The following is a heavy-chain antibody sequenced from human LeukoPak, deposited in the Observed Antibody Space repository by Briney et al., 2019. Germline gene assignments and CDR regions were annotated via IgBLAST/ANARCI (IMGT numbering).Heavy chain of an antibody. D-gene: IGHD2-15*01. J-gene: IGHJ3*02. CDR1: GHTFSNFG. Sequence: GASVKVSCKASGHTFSNFGIIWVRQAPGQGLEWMGWISGYNDDTHYAQKFQGRVTMTTDTSTNTAYMDLRSLRSDDTAMYYCAKDFYNSGGRWYDCFDIWGQGTMVTVSS. V-gene: IGHV1-18*01. CDR2: ISGYNDDT. CDR3: AKDFYNSGGRWYDCFDI.